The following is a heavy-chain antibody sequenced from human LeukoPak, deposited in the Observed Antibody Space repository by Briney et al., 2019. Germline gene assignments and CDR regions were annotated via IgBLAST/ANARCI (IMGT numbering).Heavy chain of an antibody. CDR2: INEDGSEK. J-gene: IGHJ6*03. CDR3: ARDGVTPYYYYSMDV. Sequence: GGALRLSCAASGFTFSSYWMTWVRQAGGKGVEGVANINEDGSEKNYVDSVKGRLTIYRENAKNTLYLQINSLRAEDTAVYYCARDGVTPYYYYSMDVWGKGTTVTVSS. V-gene: IGHV3-7*01. CDR1: GFTFSSYW. D-gene: IGHD2-21*02.